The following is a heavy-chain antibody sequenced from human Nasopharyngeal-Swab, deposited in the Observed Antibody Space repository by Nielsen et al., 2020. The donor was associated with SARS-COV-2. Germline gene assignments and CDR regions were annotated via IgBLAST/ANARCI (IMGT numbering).Heavy chain of an antibody. J-gene: IGHJ4*02. Sequence: WIRQPPGKGLEWVGRIKSKTDGGTIEYAAPVKGRFTISRDDSKSTLYLQMNSLKTEDTAVYYCNTGPWVRAWAYYFDFWGQGTLVTVSS. V-gene: IGHV3-15*01. CDR3: NTGPWVRAWAYYFDF. D-gene: IGHD7-27*01. CDR2: IKSKTDGGTI.